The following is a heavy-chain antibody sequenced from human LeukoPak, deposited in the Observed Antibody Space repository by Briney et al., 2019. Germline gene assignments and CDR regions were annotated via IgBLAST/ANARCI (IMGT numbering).Heavy chain of an antibody. CDR1: GFTFSTYG. D-gene: IGHD2-2*02. V-gene: IGHV3-30*02. J-gene: IGHJ4*02. Sequence: GGSLRPSCAASGFTFSTYGMHWVRQAPGKGLEWVAFIQYDGDFKYYADSVKGRFTISRDNSKNTLYLQMNSLRAEDTAVYYCAKTSDQLLYSKFDYWGQGTLVTVSS. CDR3: AKTSDQLLYSKFDY. CDR2: IQYDGDFK.